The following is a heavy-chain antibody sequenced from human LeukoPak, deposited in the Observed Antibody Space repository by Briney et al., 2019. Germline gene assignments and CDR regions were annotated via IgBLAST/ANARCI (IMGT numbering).Heavy chain of an antibody. CDR2: ISSSGSTI. CDR1: GFTFSSYE. D-gene: IGHD3-10*01. V-gene: IGHV3-48*03. Sequence: PGGSLRLSCAASGFTFSSYEMNWVRQAPGKGLEWVSYISSSGSTIYYADSEKGRFTISRDNAKNSLYLQMNSLRAEDTAVYYCARGRYYYGSGSYSRHYYYGMDVWGKGTTVTVSS. CDR3: ARGRYYYGSGSYSRHYYYGMDV. J-gene: IGHJ6*04.